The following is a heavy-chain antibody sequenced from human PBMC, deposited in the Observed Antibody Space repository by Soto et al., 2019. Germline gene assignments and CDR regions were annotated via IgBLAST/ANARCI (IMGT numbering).Heavy chain of an antibody. CDR2: ISAYNSNT. CDR1: GYTFTSYG. Sequence: ASVKVSCTASGYTFTSYGISRVRQAPGQGLEWMGWISAYNSNTNYAQKLQGRVTMTTDTSTSTAYMELRSLRSDDTAVYYCARKGGWSSSDWFDPWGQGTLVTVSS. CDR3: ARKGGWSSSDWFDP. J-gene: IGHJ5*02. D-gene: IGHD6-19*01. V-gene: IGHV1-18*01.